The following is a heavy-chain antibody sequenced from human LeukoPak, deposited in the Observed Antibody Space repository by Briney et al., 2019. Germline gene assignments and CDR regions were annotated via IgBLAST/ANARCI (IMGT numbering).Heavy chain of an antibody. J-gene: IGHJ4*02. V-gene: IGHV1-2*02. CDR1: GYTFTGYY. Sequence: ASVKVSCKTSGYTFTGYYLHWVRQAPGQGLEWMGRIDPNSGGTHYAQKFQVRVTVTRDTSITTVYMELSGLTSDDTAVYYCARVPGPYTTSRFDYWGQGTLVTVSS. D-gene: IGHD2-2*02. CDR2: IDPNSGGT. CDR3: ARVPGPYTTSRFDY.